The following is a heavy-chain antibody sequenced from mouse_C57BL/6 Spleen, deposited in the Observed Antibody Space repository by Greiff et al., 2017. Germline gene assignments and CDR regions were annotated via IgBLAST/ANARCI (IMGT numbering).Heavy chain of an antibody. D-gene: IGHD2-4*01. Sequence: VQLQQSGAELARPGASVKMSCKASGYTFTSYTMHWVKQRPGQGLEWIGYINPSSGYTKYNQKFKDKATLTADKSSSTAYMQLSSLTSEDSAVYYCARNLAYDYDAWFAYWGQGTLVTVSA. J-gene: IGHJ3*01. CDR1: GYTFTSYT. CDR3: ARNLAYDYDAWFAY. V-gene: IGHV1-4*01. CDR2: INPSSGYT.